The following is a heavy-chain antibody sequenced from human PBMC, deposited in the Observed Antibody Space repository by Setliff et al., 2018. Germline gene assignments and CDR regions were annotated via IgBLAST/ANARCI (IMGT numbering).Heavy chain of an antibody. CDR1: GYVFINFY. J-gene: IGHJ4*02. CDR3: ARAGMAASNRKGVFEF. D-gene: IGHD3-10*01. V-gene: IGHV1-46*01. CDR2: INTGGGSA. Sequence: ASVKVSCKASGYVFINFYMYWVRQAPGQGFEWMGTINTGGGSASIVDQFQDRVTMTRDTSTSTVYLEMSSLRSDDTAVYYCARAGMAASNRKGVFEFWGQGTLVTVSS.